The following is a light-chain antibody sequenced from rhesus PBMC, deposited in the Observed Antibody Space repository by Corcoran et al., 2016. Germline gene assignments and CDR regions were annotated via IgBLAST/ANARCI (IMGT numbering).Light chain of an antibody. V-gene: IGKV1-32*02. CDR2: YAN. CDR1: QGISSY. CDR3: QQGNSNPYI. Sequence: DIQMSQSPSSLSASVGDRVTITCRASQGISSYLNWYQQKPGKAPKLLIYYANSLASGVPSRFSGSGSWTEVTLTISSLQPEDFATYYCQQGNSNPYIFGQGTKVEIK. J-gene: IGKJ2*01.